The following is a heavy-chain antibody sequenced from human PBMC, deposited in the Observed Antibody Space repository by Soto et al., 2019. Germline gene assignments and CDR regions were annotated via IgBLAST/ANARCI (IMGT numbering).Heavy chain of an antibody. D-gene: IGHD2-2*01. J-gene: IGHJ2*01. Sequence: QVQLQQWGAGLLKPSETLSLTCAVYGGSFSGYYWSWIRQPPGKGLEWIGEINHSGSTNYNPSLRSRVTISVDTSKNEFSLKLSSVTAADTDVYYCARGAPYCSSTSCYVLLWFGELFWYFDLWGRGTLVTVSS. CDR2: INHSGST. CDR3: ARGAPYCSSTSCYVLLWFGELFWYFDL. CDR1: GGSFSGYY. V-gene: IGHV4-34*01.